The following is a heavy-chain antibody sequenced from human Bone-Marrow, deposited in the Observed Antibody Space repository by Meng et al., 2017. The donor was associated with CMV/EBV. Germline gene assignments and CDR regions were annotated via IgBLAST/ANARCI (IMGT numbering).Heavy chain of an antibody. J-gene: IGHJ3*02. CDR3: ARAPTIFGSRRAFDI. V-gene: IGHV3-13*01. Sequence: GESLKISCAASGFTFSAYDMHWVRQATGKGLEWVSAIGTAYNTYYPASVRGRFTISRENAKNSLYLQMNSLTAGDTAVYYCARAPTIFGSRRAFDIWGQGTMVTVSS. D-gene: IGHD3-3*01. CDR1: GFTFSAYD. CDR2: IGTAYNT.